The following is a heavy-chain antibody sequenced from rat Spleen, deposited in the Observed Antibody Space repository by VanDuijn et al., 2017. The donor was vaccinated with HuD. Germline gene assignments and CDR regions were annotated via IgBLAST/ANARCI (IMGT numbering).Heavy chain of an antibody. CDR2: ISYDGSST. V-gene: IGHV5-25*01. Sequence: EVQLVESGGGLVQPGRSMQLSCAASGFTFTNYDMAWVRQAPTKGLEWVASISYDGSSTYYRDSVKGRFTISRDNTKSTLYLQMDSVRSEDTATSRWAGAGYYREGYFEFGGPGCMVAGSS. D-gene: IGHD1-7*01. CDR1: GFTFTNYD. CDR3: AGAGYYREGYFEF. J-gene: IGHJ1*01.